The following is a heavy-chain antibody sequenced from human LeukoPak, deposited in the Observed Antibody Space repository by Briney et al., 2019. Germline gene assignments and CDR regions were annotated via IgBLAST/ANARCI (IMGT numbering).Heavy chain of an antibody. CDR1: GGSISSYY. CDR3: AGTTVTTYYYGMDV. J-gene: IGHJ6*02. Sequence: SETLSLTRTVSGGSISSYYWSWIRQPPGKGLEWIGYIYYGGSTNHNPSLKSRVTISVDTSKNQFSLKLSSVTAADTAVYYCAGTTVTTYYYGMDVWGQGTTVTVSS. V-gene: IGHV4-59*01. D-gene: IGHD4-17*01. CDR2: IYYGGST.